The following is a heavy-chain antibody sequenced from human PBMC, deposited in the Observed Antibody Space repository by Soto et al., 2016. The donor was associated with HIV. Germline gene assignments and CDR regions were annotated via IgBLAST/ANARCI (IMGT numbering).Heavy chain of an antibody. CDR1: GGSLSGYY. J-gene: IGHJ4*02. CDR2: VNDRGVV. V-gene: IGHV4-34*01. Sequence: QVRLHQWGAGVVKPSETLSLTCAVYGGSLSGYYWTWIRQTPDKGLEWIGEVNDRGVVNYNPSLKRRLTITVESTKSQFFLNLRSVTAADTAIYFCVRVVSGQATSPFDSWGQGTLVTISS. CDR3: VRVVSGQATSPFDS. D-gene: IGHD6-19*01.